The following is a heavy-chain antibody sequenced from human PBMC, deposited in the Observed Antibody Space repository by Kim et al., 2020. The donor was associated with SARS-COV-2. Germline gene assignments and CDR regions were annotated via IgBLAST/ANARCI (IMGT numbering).Heavy chain of an antibody. CDR2: INPSGVFT. V-gene: IGHV1-46*01. CDR3: AREAALIAGPKKNFDY. J-gene: IGHJ4*02. Sequence: ASVKVSCKASGFTFTNYFMHWVRQAPGQGLEWMGTINPSGVFTLFTQKYQGRVIITKDTSTSTVYMEVSSLRSEDTAVYYCAREAALIAGPKKNFDYWGQGTLVTVSS. D-gene: IGHD6-13*01. CDR1: GFTFTNYF.